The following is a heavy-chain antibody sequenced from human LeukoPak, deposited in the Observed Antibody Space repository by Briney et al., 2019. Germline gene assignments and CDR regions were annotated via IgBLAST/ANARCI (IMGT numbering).Heavy chain of an antibody. Sequence: PGGSLRLSCAASGFTFSSYAMSWVRQAPGKGLEWVSAISGSRGSTYYADSVKGRFTISRDNSKKTLYLQMNSLRAEDTAVYYCAKDGEWGYSGYVSPNYFDYWGQGTLVTVSS. J-gene: IGHJ4*02. CDR1: GFTFSSYA. V-gene: IGHV3-23*01. CDR2: ISGSRGST. CDR3: AKDGEWGYSGYVSPNYFDY. D-gene: IGHD5-12*01.